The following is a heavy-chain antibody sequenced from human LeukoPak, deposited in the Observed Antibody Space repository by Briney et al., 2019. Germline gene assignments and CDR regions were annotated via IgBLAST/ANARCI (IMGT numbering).Heavy chain of an antibody. V-gene: IGHV1-18*01. CDR2: IGAYNGNT. D-gene: IGHD6-19*01. CDR3: ARDVVIAVAGTGWYFDR. CDR1: GYTFTSYG. Sequence: ASVKVSCKASGYTFTSYGISWVRQAPGQGLGWMGWIGAYNGNTNYAQKLQGRVTMTTDTSTSTAYMELRSLRSDDTAVYYCARDVVIAVAGTGWYFDRGGRGSLVTVYS. J-gene: IGHJ2*01.